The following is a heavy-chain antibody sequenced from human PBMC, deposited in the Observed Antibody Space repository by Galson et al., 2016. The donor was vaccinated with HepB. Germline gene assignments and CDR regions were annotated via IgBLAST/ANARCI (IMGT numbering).Heavy chain of an antibody. J-gene: IGHJ4*02. CDR2: ISYNGGTT. CDR3: VRQPTYGYPFDY. V-gene: IGHV3-64D*08. D-gene: IGHD5-18*01. CDR1: GFIFSKYT. Sequence: SLRLSCAAPGFIFSKYTMHWVRQAPGKGLQYVAGISYNGGTTHYADSVKGRFTISRDNSKNTLYLQMSSLRVEDTSAYFCVRQPTYGYPFDYWGQGTLVTVSS.